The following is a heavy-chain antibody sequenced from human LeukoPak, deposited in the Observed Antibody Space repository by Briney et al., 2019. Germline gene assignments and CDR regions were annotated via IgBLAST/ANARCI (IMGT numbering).Heavy chain of an antibody. CDR2: INHSGST. CDR1: GGSFSGYY. Sequence: SSETLSLTCAVYGGSFSGYYWSWIRQSPRKGLEWIGEINHSGSTNYNPSLKSRVTISVDTSKNQFSLKLSSVTAADTAVYYCARGRWGYYSLFPFDPWGQGTLVTVSS. CDR3: ARGRWGYYSLFPFDP. D-gene: IGHD3-10*01. V-gene: IGHV4-34*01. J-gene: IGHJ5*02.